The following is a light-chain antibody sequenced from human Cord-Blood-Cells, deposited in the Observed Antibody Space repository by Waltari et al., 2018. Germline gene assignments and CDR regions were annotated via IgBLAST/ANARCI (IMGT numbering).Light chain of an antibody. CDR1: QSISSY. CDR2: AAS. Sequence: DIQMTQSPSSLSASVGDRVTITCRASQSISSYLNWYQQKPGKAPKLLIYAASSLQSGVPSRFSGSGSGTDFTLTSSSLQPEDFATYYCQQSYSTLPMYSFGQGTKLEIK. J-gene: IGKJ2*03. CDR3: QQSYSTLPMYS. V-gene: IGKV1-39*01.